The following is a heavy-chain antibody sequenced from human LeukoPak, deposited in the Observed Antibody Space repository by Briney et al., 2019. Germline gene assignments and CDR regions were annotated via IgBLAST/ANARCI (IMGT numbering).Heavy chain of an antibody. CDR1: GFTFSSYA. Sequence: PGGSLRLSCAASGFTFSSYAMSWVRQAPGKGLEWVSAISGSGGSTYYADSVKGRFTISRDNSKNTLYLQMNSLRAENTAVYYCAKDREVGATPYYFDYWGQGTLVTVSS. V-gene: IGHV3-23*01. J-gene: IGHJ4*02. CDR3: AKDREVGATPYYFDY. CDR2: ISGSGGST. D-gene: IGHD1-26*01.